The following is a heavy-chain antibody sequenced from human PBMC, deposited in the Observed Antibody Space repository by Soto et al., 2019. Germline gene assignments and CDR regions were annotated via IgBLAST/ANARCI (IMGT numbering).Heavy chain of an antibody. J-gene: IGHJ6*02. D-gene: IGHD2-2*03. CDR3: ARVPGYCSSTSCYGNYYYGMDV. CDR1: GFTFSTYA. Sequence: GGSLRLSCAASGFTFSTYAMHWVRQAPGKGLEWVAVISYDGSNKYYADSVKGRFTISRDNSKNTLYLQMNTLRAEDTAMYYCARVPGYCSSTSCYGNYYYGMDVWGQGTTVTVS. V-gene: IGHV3-30-3*01. CDR2: ISYDGSNK.